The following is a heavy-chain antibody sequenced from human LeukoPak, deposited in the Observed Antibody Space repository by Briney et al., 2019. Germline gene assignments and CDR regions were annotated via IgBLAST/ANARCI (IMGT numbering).Heavy chain of an antibody. V-gene: IGHV3-15*01. CDR3: TTDGPSVLRFLEWSHTFDY. J-gene: IGHJ4*02. CDR2: IKSKTDGGTT. CDR1: GFTFSNAW. Sequence: GGSLRLSCAASGFTFSNAWMSWVRQAPGKGLEWVGRIKSKTDGGTTDYAAPVKGRFTISRDDSKNTLYLQMNSLKTEDTAVYYCTTDGPSVLRFLEWSHTFDYWGQGTLVTVSS. D-gene: IGHD3-3*01.